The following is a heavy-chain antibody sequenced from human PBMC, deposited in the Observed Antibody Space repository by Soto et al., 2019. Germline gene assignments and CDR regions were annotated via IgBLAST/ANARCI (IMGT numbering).Heavy chain of an antibody. D-gene: IGHD6-13*01. V-gene: IGHV1-3*01. J-gene: IGHJ5*02. Sequence: ASVKVSCKASGYTFTSYGIHWVRQAPGQRLEWMGWINAANGDTKYSPKFQGRVTITRDTSASTAYMELSSLRSEDTAVYYCVRRHVSATGIDWFEPWGQGTMVTVS. CDR2: INAANGDT. CDR1: GYTFTSYG. CDR3: VRRHVSATGIDWFEP.